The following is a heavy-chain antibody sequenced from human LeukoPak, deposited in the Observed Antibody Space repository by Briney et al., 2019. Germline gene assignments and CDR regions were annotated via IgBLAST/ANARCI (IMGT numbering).Heavy chain of an antibody. J-gene: IGHJ6*02. CDR3: ARVRRSYSDPLRFPYYYGMDV. V-gene: IGHV1-18*01. CDR1: GYTFSSYG. CDR2: ISAYNYNR. Sequence: ASVKVSCKASGYTFSSYGISWVRQAPGQGLEWMGWISAYNYNRKYAQKFQGRVTMTADTSTSTAYMELRSLRSDDTAVYYCARVRRSYSDPLRFPYYYGMDVWGQETTVTVSS. D-gene: IGHD3-10*01.